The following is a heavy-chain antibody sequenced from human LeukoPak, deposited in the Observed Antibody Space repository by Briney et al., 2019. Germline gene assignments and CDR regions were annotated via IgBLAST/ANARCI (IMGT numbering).Heavy chain of an antibody. J-gene: IGHJ6*03. CDR3: ARERAAYYYMDV. CDR1: GGSISSHY. V-gene: IGHV4-59*11. Sequence: PSETLSLTCTVSGGSISSHYWSWIRQPPGKGLEWIGYIHYSGSTNYNPSFKSRVTISVDTSKNQFSLKLSSVTAADTAVYYCARERAAYYYMDVWGKGTTVTVSS. D-gene: IGHD6-25*01. CDR2: IHYSGST.